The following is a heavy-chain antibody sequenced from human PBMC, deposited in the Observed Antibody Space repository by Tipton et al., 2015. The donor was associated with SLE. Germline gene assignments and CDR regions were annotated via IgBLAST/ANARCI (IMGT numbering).Heavy chain of an antibody. J-gene: IGHJ4*02. CDR3: ARGGGAYYYDSSGYCVDY. Sequence: GSLRLSCAASGFTFSSYSMNWVRQAPGKGLEWVSSISSSSSYIYYADSVKGRFTISRDNAKNSLYLQMNSLRAEDTAVYYCARGGGAYYYDSSGYCVDYWGQGTLVTVSS. CDR2: ISSSSSYI. V-gene: IGHV3-21*03. CDR1: GFTFSSYS. D-gene: IGHD3-22*01.